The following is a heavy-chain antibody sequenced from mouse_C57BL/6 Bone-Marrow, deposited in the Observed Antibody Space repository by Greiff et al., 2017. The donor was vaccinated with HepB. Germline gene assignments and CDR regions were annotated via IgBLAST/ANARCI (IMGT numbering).Heavy chain of an antibody. V-gene: IGHV5-6*01. CDR3: ARHGGTAQAYFDY. Sequence: EVQRVESGGDLVKPGGSLKLSCAASGFTFSSYGMSWVRQTPDKRLEWVATISSGGSYTYYPDSVKGRFTISRDNAKNTLYLQMSSLKSEDTAMYYCARHGGTAQAYFDYWGQGTTLTVSS. D-gene: IGHD3-2*02. CDR1: GFTFSSYG. CDR2: ISSGGSYT. J-gene: IGHJ2*01.